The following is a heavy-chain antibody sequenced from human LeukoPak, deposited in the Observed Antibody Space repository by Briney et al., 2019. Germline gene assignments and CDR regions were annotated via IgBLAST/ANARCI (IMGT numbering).Heavy chain of an antibody. Sequence: SETLSLTCTVSGGSISSHYWSWIRQPPGQGLEWIGYIYYSGSTNYNPSLKSRVTISVDTSKNQFSLKLSSVTAADTAVYYCARDRGSGYDFWSGYHNWFDPWGQGTLVTVSS. CDR1: GGSISSHY. CDR3: ARDRGSGYDFWSGYHNWFDP. CDR2: IYYSGST. J-gene: IGHJ5*02. V-gene: IGHV4-59*11. D-gene: IGHD3-3*01.